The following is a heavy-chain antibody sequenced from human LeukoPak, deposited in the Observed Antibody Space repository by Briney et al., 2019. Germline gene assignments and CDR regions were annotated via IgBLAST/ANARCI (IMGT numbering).Heavy chain of an antibody. CDR2: LVYDERN. V-gene: IGHV3-33*01. J-gene: IGHJ4*02. CDR3: ARDLSAVYDF. Sequence: PGGSLRLSCAASGFPFSSYGMHWVRQAPGKGLEWVARLVYDERNDYANSVKGRFTISRDNSKNTLYLQMDNLRVDDTAVYYCARDLSAVYDFWGQGILVTVSS. CDR1: GFPFSSYG. D-gene: IGHD1-14*01.